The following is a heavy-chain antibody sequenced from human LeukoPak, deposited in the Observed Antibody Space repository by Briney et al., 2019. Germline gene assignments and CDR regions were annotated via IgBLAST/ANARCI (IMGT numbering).Heavy chain of an antibody. Sequence: SETLSLTCTVSVGSISRSSYYWGWIRQPPGKGLQWIGSIYYSESVKMYYNPSLKSLVTISADTSKNQFSLKVSSVTAADTAVYYCARRPPALGAFDIWGQRTMVSVSS. CDR2: IYYSESVKM. CDR1: VGSISRSSYY. CDR3: ARRPPALGAFDI. J-gene: IGHJ3*02. V-gene: IGHV4-39*01.